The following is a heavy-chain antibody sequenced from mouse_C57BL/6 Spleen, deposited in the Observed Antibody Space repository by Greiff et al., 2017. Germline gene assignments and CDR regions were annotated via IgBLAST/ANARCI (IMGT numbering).Heavy chain of an antibody. CDR3: ALGDYDEKGLGY. D-gene: IGHD2-4*01. Sequence: VQLQQPGAELVMPGASVKLSCKASGYTFTSYWMHWVKQRPGQGLEWIGEIDPSDSYTNYNQKFKGKSTLTVDKSSSTAYMQLSSLTSEDSAVYYCALGDYDEKGLGYWGQGTLVTVSA. CDR1: GYTFTSYW. CDR2: IDPSDSYT. V-gene: IGHV1-69*01. J-gene: IGHJ3*01.